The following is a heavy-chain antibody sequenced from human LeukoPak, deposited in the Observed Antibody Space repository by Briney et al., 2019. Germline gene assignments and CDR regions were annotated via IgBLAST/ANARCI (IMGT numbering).Heavy chain of an antibody. D-gene: IGHD3-3*01. CDR3: AKDSGYYTPGTYYYGMDV. CDR1: GFTFSSYA. V-gene: IGHV3-23*01. Sequence: GGSLRLSCAASGFTFSSYAMSWVRQAPGKGLEWVSAISGSGGSTYYADSVKGRFTISRDNSKNTLYLQMNSLRAEDTAVYYCAKDSGYYTPGTYYYGMDVWGQGTTVTVSS. J-gene: IGHJ6*02. CDR2: ISGSGGST.